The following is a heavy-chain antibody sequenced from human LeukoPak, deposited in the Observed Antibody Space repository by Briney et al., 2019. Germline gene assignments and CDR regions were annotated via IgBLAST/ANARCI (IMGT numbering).Heavy chain of an antibody. CDR2: ISSSGGST. J-gene: IGHJ4*02. CDR1: GFTFSSFA. Sequence: PGGSLRLSCAASGFTFSSFAMSWVRQAPGKGLEWVSTISSSGGSTYYADSVKGRFTISRDNSKNTQFLQMNSLRAEDTAVYYCAKYPSQRGYFYGSYYFDYWGQGTLVTVSS. CDR3: AKYPSQRGYFYGSYYFDY. D-gene: IGHD5-18*01. V-gene: IGHV3-23*01.